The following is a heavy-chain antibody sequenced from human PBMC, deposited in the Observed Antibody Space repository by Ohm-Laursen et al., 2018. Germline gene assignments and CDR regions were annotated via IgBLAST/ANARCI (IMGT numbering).Heavy chain of an antibody. V-gene: IGHV1-2*02. Sequence: ASVKVSCKASGYTFTGYYMHWVRQAPGQGLEWMGWINPNSGGTNYAQKFQGRVTMTRDTSISTAYMELSRLRSDDTAVYYCAKRDVGNYHCFDSWGQGTLVTVSS. CDR2: INPNSGGT. J-gene: IGHJ4*02. CDR3: AKRDVGNYHCFDS. D-gene: IGHD1-1*01. CDR1: GYTFTGYY.